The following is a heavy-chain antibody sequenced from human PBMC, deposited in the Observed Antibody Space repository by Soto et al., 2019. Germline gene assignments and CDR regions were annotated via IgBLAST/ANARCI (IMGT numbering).Heavy chain of an antibody. CDR1: GYRFTSYW. V-gene: IGHV5-51*01. CDR2: IYPGDSDT. D-gene: IGHD3-9*01. Sequence: GESLKISCKCSGYRFTSYWIGWVRQMPGKGLEWMGIIYPGDSDTRYSPSFQGQVTISADKSISTAYLQWSSLKASDTAMYYCARLSYDILTGYYARDWFDPWGQGTLVTVSS. CDR3: ARLSYDILTGYYARDWFDP. J-gene: IGHJ5*02.